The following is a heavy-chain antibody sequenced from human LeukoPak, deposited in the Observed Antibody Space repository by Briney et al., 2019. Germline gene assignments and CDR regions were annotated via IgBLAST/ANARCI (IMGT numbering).Heavy chain of an antibody. CDR2: IYSGGST. CDR1: GFTFRNYW. CDR3: ARDHSGSYLT. D-gene: IGHD3-10*01. V-gene: IGHV3-66*01. Sequence: PGGSLRLSCAASGFTFRNYWMGWVRQAPGKGLEWVSVIYSGGSTYYADSVKGRFTISRDNSKNSLYLQMNSLRAEDTAAYYCARDHSGSYLTWGQGTLVTVSS. J-gene: IGHJ5*02.